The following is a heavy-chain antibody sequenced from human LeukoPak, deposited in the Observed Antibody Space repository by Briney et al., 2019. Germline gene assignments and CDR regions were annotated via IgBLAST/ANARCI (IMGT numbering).Heavy chain of an antibody. J-gene: IGHJ6*02. CDR1: GYTVTSYY. V-gene: IGHV1-46*01. CDR3: ASVYNYGMDV. Sequence: GASVKVSCTASGYTVTSYYMHWVRQAPEQGLEWMGILNPSGGSTSYAQKFQGRATLTRATSTSTVYMELSSLRSEDTAVYYCASVYNYGMDVWGQGTTVIVSS. CDR2: LNPSGGST.